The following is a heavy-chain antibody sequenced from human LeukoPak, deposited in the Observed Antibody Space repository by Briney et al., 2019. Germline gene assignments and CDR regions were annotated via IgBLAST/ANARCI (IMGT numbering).Heavy chain of an antibody. Sequence: SETLSINCLLSGGSIGPYYWSWIRQAAGKGPEWIGRIDTTGTADYNPSLKGRVFLSVDTSMNQFSLKVTSVTAADTAVYYCARDHSSSSWMDAFEIWGPGMKVIVSS. V-gene: IGHV4-4*07. D-gene: IGHD6-6*01. J-gene: IGHJ3*02. CDR3: ARDHSSSSWMDAFEI. CDR2: IDTTGTA. CDR1: GGSIGPYY.